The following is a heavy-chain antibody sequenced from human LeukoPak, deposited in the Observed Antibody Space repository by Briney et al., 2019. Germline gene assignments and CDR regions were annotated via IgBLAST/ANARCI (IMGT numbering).Heavy chain of an antibody. CDR1: GGTFSSYA. V-gene: IGHV1-69*06. J-gene: IGHJ4*02. CDR2: IIPIFGTA. CDR3: ARRGHYYDSSGYYGDEPVFDY. Sequence: SVKVSCKASGGTFSSYAISWVRRAPGQGLEWMGGIIPIFGTANYAQKFQGRVTITADKSTSTAYMELSSLRSEDTAVYYCARRGHYYDSSGYYGDEPVFDYWGQGTLVTVSS. D-gene: IGHD3-22*01.